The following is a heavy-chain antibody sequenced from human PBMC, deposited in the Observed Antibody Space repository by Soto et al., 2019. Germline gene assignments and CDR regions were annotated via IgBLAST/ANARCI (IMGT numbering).Heavy chain of an antibody. CDR3: AKDKYSNYLFHAFDI. CDR1: GFTFSNFV. Sequence: GGSLRLSCAASGFTFSNFVVNWVRQAPGKGLEWVSAISGSGFNTYYADSVKGRFTISRDNSKNTLYLQMNSLRAEDTAVYYFAKDKYSNYLFHAFDIWGPGTMVTVSS. CDR2: ISGSGFNT. D-gene: IGHD4-4*01. J-gene: IGHJ3*02. V-gene: IGHV3-23*01.